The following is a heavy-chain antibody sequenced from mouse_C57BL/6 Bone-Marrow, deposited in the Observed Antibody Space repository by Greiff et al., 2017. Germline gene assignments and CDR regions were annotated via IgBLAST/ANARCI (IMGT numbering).Heavy chain of an antibody. V-gene: IGHV1-47*01. CDR3: ARGSAYGSRDY. J-gene: IGHJ2*01. CDR2: FHPYNDDT. D-gene: IGHD1-1*01. CDR1: GYTFTTYP. Sequence: QVQLQPSGAELVKPGASVKMSCQASGYTFTTYPIEWMKQNHGKSLEWIGNFHPYNDDTKYNEKFKGKATSTVEKASSSVYLELSRLTSDDSAFYYCARGSAYGSRDYWGQGTTLTVSS.